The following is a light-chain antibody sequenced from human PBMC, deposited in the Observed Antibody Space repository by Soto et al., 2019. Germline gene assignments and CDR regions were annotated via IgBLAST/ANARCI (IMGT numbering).Light chain of an antibody. J-gene: IGKJ1*01. CDR2: DAS. Sequence: EIVLTQSQGTLSLSPGERALLXWRASQSVTSRYLAWYQQKPGQAPRLLIYDASNRATGIPARFSGTGSGTDFTLTISSLEPEDFAIYYCQQRSKMPLTFGHGTKVDI. CDR3: QQRSKMPLT. V-gene: IGKV3D-20*02. CDR1: QSVTSRY.